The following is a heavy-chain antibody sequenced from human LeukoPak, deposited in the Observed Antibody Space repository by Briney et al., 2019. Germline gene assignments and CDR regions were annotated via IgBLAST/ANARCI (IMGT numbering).Heavy chain of an antibody. J-gene: IGHJ4*02. D-gene: IGHD6-13*01. CDR2: IYSGGST. CDR1: GFTVSTNY. CDR3: ARGQQTYSSSWVDY. V-gene: IGHV3-53*01. Sequence: PGGSLRLSCAASGFTVSTNYMNWVRQAPGKGLEWVSVIYSGGSTYYADSVKGRSTISRDNSKNTLYLQMNSLRAEDTTVYYCARGQQTYSSSWVDYWGQGTLVTVSS.